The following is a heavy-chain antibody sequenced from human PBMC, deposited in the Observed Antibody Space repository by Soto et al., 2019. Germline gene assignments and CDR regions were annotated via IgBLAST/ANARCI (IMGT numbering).Heavy chain of an antibody. D-gene: IGHD3-10*01. J-gene: IGHJ4*02. V-gene: IGHV4-34*01. CDR1: GGSFSGYY. Sequence: QVQLQQWGAGLLKPSETLSLTCAVYGGSFSGYYWSWILQPPGKGLEWIGEINHSGSTNYNPSLKSRVTISVDTSKNQFSLKLSSVTAADTAVYYCARELPDTMVRPRRYFDYWGQGTLVTVSS. CDR3: ARELPDTMVRPRRYFDY. CDR2: INHSGST.